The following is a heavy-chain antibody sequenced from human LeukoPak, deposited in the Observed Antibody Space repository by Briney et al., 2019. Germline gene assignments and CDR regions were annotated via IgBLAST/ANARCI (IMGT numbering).Heavy chain of an antibody. D-gene: IGHD3-22*01. V-gene: IGHV1-69*05. CDR1: GGTFRTYG. CDR3: ANRGTEGYYYDY. CDR2: IIPIAGAA. Sequence: SVKVSCKASGGTFRTYGFTWVRQAPGQGLEWMGGIIPIAGAANYAQKFQGRVTITTDESTSTAYMELSSLRSEDTAVYYCANRGTEGYYYDYWGQGTLVTVSS. J-gene: IGHJ4*02.